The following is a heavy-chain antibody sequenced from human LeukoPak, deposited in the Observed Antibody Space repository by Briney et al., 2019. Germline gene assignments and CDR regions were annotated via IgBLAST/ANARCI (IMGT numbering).Heavy chain of an antibody. D-gene: IGHD5-18*01. J-gene: IGHJ6*02. CDR1: GFTFSSYG. V-gene: IGHV3-30*18. CDR3: AKESGYSYGYTYYYYGLDV. CDR2: ISYDGSNK. Sequence: PGGSLRLSCAASGFTFSSYGMHWVRQAPGKGLEWVAVISYDGSNKYYADSVKGRFTISRDNSKNTLYLQMNSLRAEDTAVYYCAKESGYSYGYTYYYYGLDVWGQGTTVTVSS.